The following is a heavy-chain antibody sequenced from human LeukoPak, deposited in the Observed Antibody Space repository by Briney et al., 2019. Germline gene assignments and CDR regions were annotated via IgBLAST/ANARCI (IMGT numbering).Heavy chain of an antibody. CDR2: INAGNGNT. CDR1: GYTFTSYA. V-gene: IGHV1-3*01. CDR3: ARDLGGYSYGDGAFDI. J-gene: IGHJ3*02. Sequence: ASVKVSCKASGYTFTSYAMHWVRQAPGQRLEWMGWINAGNGNTKYSQKFQGRVTITRDTSASTAYMELSSLRSEDTAVYYCARDLGGYSYGDGAFDIWGQGTMVTVSS. D-gene: IGHD5-18*01.